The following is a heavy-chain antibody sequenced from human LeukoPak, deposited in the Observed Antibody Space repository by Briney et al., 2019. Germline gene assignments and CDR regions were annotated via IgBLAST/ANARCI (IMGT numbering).Heavy chain of an antibody. CDR3: VRDGAGEHHFDY. CDR1: GGSISGSY. D-gene: IGHD7-27*01. J-gene: IGHJ4*02. Sequence: PSETLSLTCTVSGGSISGSYWGWIRQPPGKGPEWIGYIHYSGSATYNPSLKNRVTMSLGVSKNQFSLKLTSVTAADTAVYYCVRDGAGEHHFDYWGQGTLVTVSS. CDR2: IHYSGSA. V-gene: IGHV4-59*01.